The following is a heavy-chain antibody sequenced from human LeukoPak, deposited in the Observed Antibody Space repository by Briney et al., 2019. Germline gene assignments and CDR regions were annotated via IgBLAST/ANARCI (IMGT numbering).Heavy chain of an antibody. Sequence: PSETLSLTCAVYGGSFSGYYWSWIRQPPGKGLEWIGEINHSGSTNYNPSLKSRVTISVDTSKNQFSLNLSSVTAADTAVYYCARQKYGDYRNAFDIWGQGRMVTVSS. CDR2: INHSGST. CDR1: GGSFSGYY. J-gene: IGHJ3*02. D-gene: IGHD4-17*01. V-gene: IGHV4-34*01. CDR3: ARQKYGDYRNAFDI.